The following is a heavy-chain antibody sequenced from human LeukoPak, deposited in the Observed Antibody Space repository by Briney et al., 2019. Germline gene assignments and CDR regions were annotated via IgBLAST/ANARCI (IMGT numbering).Heavy chain of an antibody. V-gene: IGHV1-69*13. J-gene: IGHJ4*02. CDR2: IIPIFGTA. CDR3: ARNADCTNGVCYTFDY. D-gene: IGHD2-8*01. CDR1: GGTFSSYA. Sequence: GASVKVSCKASGGTFSSYAISWVRQAPGQGLKWMGGIIPIFGTANYAQKFQGRVTITADESTSTAYMELSSLRSEDTAVYYCARNADCTNGVCYTFDYWGQGTLVTVSS.